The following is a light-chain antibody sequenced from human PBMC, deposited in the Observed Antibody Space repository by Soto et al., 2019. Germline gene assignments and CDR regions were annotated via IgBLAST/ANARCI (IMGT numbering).Light chain of an antibody. CDR2: KAS. CDR1: QSVTTW. Sequence: IPMTQSPSTLSASVGDRVTITCRASQSVTTWLAWYQQKPGKAPKLLIYKASNLESGLPSRFTGSGSGTEFTLTISSLQSDDFATYYCQQYSTYPITFGQGTRLEIK. CDR3: QQYSTYPIT. V-gene: IGKV1-5*03. J-gene: IGKJ5*01.